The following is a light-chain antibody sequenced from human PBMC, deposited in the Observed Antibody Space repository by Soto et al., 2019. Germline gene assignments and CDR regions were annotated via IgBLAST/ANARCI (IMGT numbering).Light chain of an antibody. CDR1: QTIDNW. CDR2: KAS. V-gene: IGKV1-5*03. CDR3: QQYHSHRT. Sequence: DIQMTQSPSTLSSSVGDTVTISCRASQTIDNWVAWYQQKPGKAPTLLISKASTLESGVPSRFRGSGCGTYFTLTISSLQPDDFATYYCQQYHSHRTFGQGTKVEI. J-gene: IGKJ1*01.